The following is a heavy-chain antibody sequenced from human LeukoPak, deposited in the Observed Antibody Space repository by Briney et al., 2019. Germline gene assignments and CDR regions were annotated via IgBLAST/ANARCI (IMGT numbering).Heavy chain of an antibody. CDR3: ARLWGRIAAAGT. V-gene: IGHV1-2*02. J-gene: IGHJ4*02. D-gene: IGHD6-13*01. Sequence: ASVKVSCKASGYTFTGYYMHWVRQAPGQGLEWMGWINPNSGGTNYARKFQGRVTMTRDTSISTAYMELSRLRSDDTAVYYCARLWGRIAAAGTWGQGTLVTVSS. CDR2: INPNSGGT. CDR1: GYTFTGYY.